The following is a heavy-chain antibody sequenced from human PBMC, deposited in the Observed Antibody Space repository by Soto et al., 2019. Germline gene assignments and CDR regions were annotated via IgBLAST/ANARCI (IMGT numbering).Heavy chain of an antibody. J-gene: IGHJ4*02. CDR3: ARGRIAVAGYYFDY. CDR1: GGTFSSYT. CDR2: IIPILGIA. Sequence: QVQLVQSGAEVKKPGSSVKVSCKASGGTFSSYTLSWVRQAPGQGLEWMGRIIPILGIANYAQKFQGRVTITADKSTSTAYMELSSLRSEDTAVYYCARGRIAVAGYYFDYWGQGTLVTVSS. D-gene: IGHD6-19*01. V-gene: IGHV1-69*02.